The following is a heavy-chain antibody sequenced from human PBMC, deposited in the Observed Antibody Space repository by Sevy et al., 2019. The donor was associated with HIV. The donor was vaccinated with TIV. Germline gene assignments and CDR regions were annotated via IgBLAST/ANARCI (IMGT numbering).Heavy chain of an antibody. V-gene: IGHV1-18*01. Sequence: ASVKVSCKASGCTFTSYGISWVRQAPGQGLEWMGWISAYNDNTNYALKLQGRVTMTTDTSTSTAYMELRSLRSDDTAVYYCARDPPFREYGSGSYYDYWGHGTLVTVSS. D-gene: IGHD3-10*01. CDR3: ARDPPFREYGSGSYYDY. J-gene: IGHJ4*01. CDR2: ISAYNDNT. CDR1: GCTFTSYG.